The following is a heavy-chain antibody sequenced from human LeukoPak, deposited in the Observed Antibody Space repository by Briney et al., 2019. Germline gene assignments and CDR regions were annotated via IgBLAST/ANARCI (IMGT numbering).Heavy chain of an antibody. Sequence: GASVKVSCKASGYTFPDYGVSWVRQAPGQGLEWMGGIIPIFGTANYAQKFQGRVTITADKSTSTAYMELSSLRSEDTAVYYCARAPLRYFDWSRIRHYYYYGMDVWGKGTTVTVSS. J-gene: IGHJ6*04. CDR3: ARAPLRYFDWSRIRHYYYYGMDV. V-gene: IGHV1-69*06. CDR1: GYTFPDYG. CDR2: IIPIFGTA. D-gene: IGHD3-9*01.